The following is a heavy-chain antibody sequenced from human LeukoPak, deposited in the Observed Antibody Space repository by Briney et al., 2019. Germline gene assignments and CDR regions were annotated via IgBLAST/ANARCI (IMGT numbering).Heavy chain of an antibody. CDR1: GFTFINYW. CDR3: ARRAGAYSHPYDY. CDR2: IKQDGSEK. Sequence: GGSLRLSCSASGFTFINYWMSWVRQVPGKGLEWVANIKQDGSEKHYVDSVKGRFTISRDNSKNTLYLQMHSLRAEDTAVYYCARRAGAYSHPYDYWGQGTLVTVSS. D-gene: IGHD4/OR15-4a*01. J-gene: IGHJ4*02. V-gene: IGHV3-7*03.